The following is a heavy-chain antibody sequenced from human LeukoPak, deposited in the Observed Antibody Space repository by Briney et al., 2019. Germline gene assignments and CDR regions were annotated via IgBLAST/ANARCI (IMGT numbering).Heavy chain of an antibody. CDR1: GGSIRSYY. CDR2: IYSSGNT. Sequence: SETLSLTCTVSGGSIRSYYWSWIRQPAGKGLEWIGRIYSSGNTNYNPALKSRVTMSVDTSKNQFSLKMSSVTAADTAVYYCARVYYSSSYDYWYFDLWGRGTLVTVSS. V-gene: IGHV4-4*07. D-gene: IGHD6-13*01. J-gene: IGHJ2*01. CDR3: ARVYYSSSYDYWYFDL.